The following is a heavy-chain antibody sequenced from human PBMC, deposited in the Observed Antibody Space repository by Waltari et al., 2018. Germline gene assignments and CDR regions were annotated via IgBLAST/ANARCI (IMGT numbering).Heavy chain of an antibody. Sequence: QVQLVQSGAEVKKPGASVKVSCKASGYTLTCYYIQWVRQAPGHGLEWMGWIIPDSGGTNYAQKFQGRVTMTRDTSISTAYMELSRLRSDDTAVYYCVCRIAETYFDYWGQGTLVTVSS. V-gene: IGHV1-2*02. CDR1: GYTLTCYY. CDR2: IIPDSGGT. CDR3: VCRIAETYFDY. J-gene: IGHJ4*02. D-gene: IGHD6-13*01.